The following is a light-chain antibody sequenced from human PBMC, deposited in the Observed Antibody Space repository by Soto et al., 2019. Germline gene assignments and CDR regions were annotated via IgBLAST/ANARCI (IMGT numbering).Light chain of an antibody. CDR3: SSYTSSTTLV. CDR2: DVS. V-gene: IGLV2-14*03. CDR1: SSDVGGYNY. Sequence: QSVLTQPASVSGSAGQSITISCTGTSSDVGGYNYVSWYQQHPRKAPKLMIYDVSNRPQGASNRLSGSKSGNTASLTISGLKAEDEADDDCSSYTSSTTLVFGTGTKLTVL. J-gene: IGLJ1*01.